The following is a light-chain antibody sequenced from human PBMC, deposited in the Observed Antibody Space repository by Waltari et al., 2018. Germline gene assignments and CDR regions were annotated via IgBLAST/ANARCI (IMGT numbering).Light chain of an antibody. CDR1: QSVGRS. V-gene: IGKV3-20*01. CDR2: GTS. CDR3: QHYVSLPVT. Sequence: EILLTQSPGPLSLSPGERATLSCRASQSVGRSLAWYQQKPGQPPRLLIYGTSNRATGIPDRFSGGGSGTDFSLTISRLEPEDVAVYYCQHYVSLPVTFGQGTKVEIK. J-gene: IGKJ1*01.